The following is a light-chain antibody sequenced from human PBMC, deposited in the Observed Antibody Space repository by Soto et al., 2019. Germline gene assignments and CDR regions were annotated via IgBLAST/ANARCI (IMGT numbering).Light chain of an antibody. CDR3: QQYGSSPIT. V-gene: IGKV3-20*01. CDR2: GAS. J-gene: IGKJ5*01. CDR1: QSVSNSY. Sequence: EVVLTQSPGTLSLSPAERSTLSCSASQSVSNSYLAWNQQKPGQAPRLLIYGASNRATGVPDWFSGSRSGTDFTLTIIRLEPEDFAVYYCQQYGSSPITYGQGTRLENK.